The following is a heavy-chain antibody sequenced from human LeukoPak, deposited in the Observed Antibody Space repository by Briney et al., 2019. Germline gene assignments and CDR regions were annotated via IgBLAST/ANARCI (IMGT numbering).Heavy chain of an antibody. Sequence: SVKVSCKASGGTFISYAISWVRRAPGQGLEWMGGIIPIFGTANYAQKFQGRVTITTDESTSTAYMELSSLRSEDTTVYYCARALIQYSSSAYYYYYMDVWGEGTTVTVSS. CDR1: GGTFISYA. CDR3: ARALIQYSSSAYYYYYMDV. V-gene: IGHV1-69*05. D-gene: IGHD6-13*01. CDR2: IIPIFGTA. J-gene: IGHJ6*03.